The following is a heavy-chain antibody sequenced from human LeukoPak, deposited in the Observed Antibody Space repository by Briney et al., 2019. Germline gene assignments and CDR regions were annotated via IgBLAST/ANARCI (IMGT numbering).Heavy chain of an antibody. CDR1: GYTFTSYD. D-gene: IGHD3-16*02. CDR3: ARGLMITFGGVIVINWFDP. CDR2: MNPNSGNT. V-gene: IGHV1-8*01. J-gene: IGHJ5*02. Sequence: GSSVKVSCKASGYTFTSYDINWVRQATGQGLEWMGWMNPNSGNTGYAQKFQGRVTMTRNTSISTAYMELSSLRSEDTAVYYCARGLMITFGGVIVINWFDPWGQGTLVTVSS.